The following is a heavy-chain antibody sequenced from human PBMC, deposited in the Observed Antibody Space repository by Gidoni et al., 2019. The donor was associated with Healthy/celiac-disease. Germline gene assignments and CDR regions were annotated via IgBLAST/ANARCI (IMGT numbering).Heavy chain of an antibody. CDR2: IIPILGIA. J-gene: IGHJ5*02. CDR1: GCTFRSNA. Sequence: QVQLVQSGAEVKKPGFSVKVSCKTSGCTFRSNAISWVRQAPGQGLEWIGRIIPILGIANYAQKFQGRVTITADKSTSTAYMELSSLRSEDTAVYYCATEEGIAAAGNNWFDPWGQGTLVTVSS. D-gene: IGHD6-13*01. V-gene: IGHV1-69*09. CDR3: ATEEGIAAAGNNWFDP.